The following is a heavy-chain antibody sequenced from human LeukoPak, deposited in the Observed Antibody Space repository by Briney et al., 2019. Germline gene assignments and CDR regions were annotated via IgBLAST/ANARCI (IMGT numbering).Heavy chain of an antibody. CDR2: INPNSGGT. V-gene: IGHV1-2*02. CDR1: GYTFTGYY. CDR3: ARSIIYAVNWFDP. D-gene: IGHD5-24*01. Sequence: ASVKVSCKASGYTFTGYYIHWVRQAPGQGLEWMGWINPNSGGTNYAQKFQGRVTMTRDTSISTAYMELSRLRSDDTAVYYCARSIIYAVNWFDPWGQGTLVTVSS. J-gene: IGHJ5*02.